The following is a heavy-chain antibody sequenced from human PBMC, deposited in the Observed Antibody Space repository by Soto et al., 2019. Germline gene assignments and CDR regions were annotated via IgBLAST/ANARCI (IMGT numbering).Heavy chain of an antibody. CDR3: ASLVVVAPVANA. Sequence: SETLSLTCSVSGGSISYNSYYWGWIRQPPGQGLEWVGCIFYTGTTYYSPSLKDRVTISVDTSKNSFSLNLSSVTAADTAFYFCASLVVVAPVANAWGQGTLVTVSS. D-gene: IGHD2-2*01. J-gene: IGHJ5*02. CDR2: IFYTGTT. V-gene: IGHV4-39*02. CDR1: GGSISYNSYY.